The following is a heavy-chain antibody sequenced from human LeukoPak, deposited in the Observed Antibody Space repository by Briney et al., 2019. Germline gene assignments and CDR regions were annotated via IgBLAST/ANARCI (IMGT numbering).Heavy chain of an antibody. CDR2: ISAYNGNT. D-gene: IGHD3-22*01. V-gene: IGHV1-18*01. J-gene: IGHJ6*02. Sequence: GASVKVSCKASGYTFTSYGISWVRQAPGQGREWMGWISAYNGNTNYAQKLQGRVTMTTDTSTSTAYMELRSLRSDDTAVYYCARDTPNYDSSGYSPYYYYYYGMDVWGQGTTVTVSS. CDR1: GYTFTSYG. CDR3: ARDTPNYDSSGYSPYYYYYYGMDV.